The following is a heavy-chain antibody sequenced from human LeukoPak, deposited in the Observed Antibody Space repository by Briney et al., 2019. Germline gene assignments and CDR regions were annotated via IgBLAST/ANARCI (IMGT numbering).Heavy chain of an antibody. V-gene: IGHV1-2*06. CDR1: GYTFTGYY. D-gene: IGHD6-13*01. J-gene: IGHJ4*02. Sequence: ASVKVSCKASGYTFTGYYMHWVRQAPGQGLEWMGRINPNSGGTNYAQKFQGRVTMTRDTSISTAYMELSRLGSDDTAVYYCARVLTGYSSSWYYWGQGTLVTLSS. CDR2: INPNSGGT. CDR3: ARVLTGYSSSWYY.